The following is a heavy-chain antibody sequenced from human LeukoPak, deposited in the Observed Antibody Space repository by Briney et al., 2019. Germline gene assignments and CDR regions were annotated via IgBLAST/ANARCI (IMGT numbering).Heavy chain of an antibody. CDR3: ASTVVKGVGFDY. J-gene: IGHJ4*02. D-gene: IGHD4-23*01. Sequence: PSETLSLTCTVSGGSISSGSYYWNWIRQPAGKGLEWIGRIYTSGSTNYNPSLKSRVTISVDTSKNQFSPKLSSVTAADTAVYYCASTVVKGVGFDYWGQGTLVTVSS. V-gene: IGHV4-61*02. CDR2: IYTSGST. CDR1: GGSISSGSYY.